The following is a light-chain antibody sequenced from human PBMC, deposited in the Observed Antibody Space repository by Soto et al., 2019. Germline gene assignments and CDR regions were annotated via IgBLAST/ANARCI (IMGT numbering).Light chain of an antibody. CDR1: SSDFGAYNY. CDR2: EVS. CDR3: SAYAGRYTFV. Sequence: QSVLTQPPSASGSPGQSVTISCTGTSSDFGAYNYVSWYQQHPGKAPKFMIYEVSKRPSGVPDRFSGSKSGNTASLTVSGLQAEDEADYYCSAYAGRYTFVFGTGTKVNVL. V-gene: IGLV2-8*01. J-gene: IGLJ1*01.